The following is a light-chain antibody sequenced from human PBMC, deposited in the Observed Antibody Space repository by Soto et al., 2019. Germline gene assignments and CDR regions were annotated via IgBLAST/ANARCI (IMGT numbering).Light chain of an antibody. CDR1: SSDVGGYNY. V-gene: IGLV2-14*01. Sequence: QSALTQPASVSGSPGQSITISCTGTSSDVGGYNYVSWYQQHPGKAPKLMIYEVSNRPSGVSNRFSGSKSGNTASLTISGLQAEDEADYYCSSYAGNNNFRVFGGGTKLTVL. J-gene: IGLJ3*02. CDR3: SSYAGNNNFRV. CDR2: EVS.